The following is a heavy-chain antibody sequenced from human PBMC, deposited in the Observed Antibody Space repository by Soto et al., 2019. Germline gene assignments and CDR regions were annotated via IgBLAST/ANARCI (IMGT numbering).Heavy chain of an antibody. Sequence: GGSLRLSCEASGFTFTNYGIHCARRAPGKGLEWVALIWYHGTEKFYADSVKGRFTISRDNSKNTVFLQLNSLRGEDTAVYYCARTRNWVEPLDVWGQETMVTVSS. CDR3: ARTRNWVEPLDV. V-gene: IGHV3-33*01. D-gene: IGHD7-27*01. CDR2: IWYHGTEK. J-gene: IGHJ3*01. CDR1: GFTFTNYG.